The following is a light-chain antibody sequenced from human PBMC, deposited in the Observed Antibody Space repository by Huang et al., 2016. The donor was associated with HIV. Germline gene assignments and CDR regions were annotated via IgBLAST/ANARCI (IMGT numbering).Light chain of an antibody. Sequence: DIQMTQSPSTLSASVGDRVTIPCRASQSISRCLAWYQKKPGKAPKLLIYDASTLKSGVPSRFSGSGSGTDFTLTISSLQPDDFATYYCQQYSSYPWTFGPGTKVEI. CDR2: DAS. CDR3: QQYSSYPWT. V-gene: IGKV1-5*01. J-gene: IGKJ1*01. CDR1: QSISRC.